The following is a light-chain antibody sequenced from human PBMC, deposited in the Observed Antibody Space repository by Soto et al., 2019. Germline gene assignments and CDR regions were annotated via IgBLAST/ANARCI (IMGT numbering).Light chain of an antibody. CDR1: GATSD. CDR2: GNN. V-gene: IGLV1-40*01. Sequence: QSVLTQPPSVSGAPGQRVTISCIGATSDVHWYQHLPGTAPKLLIYGNNNRPSGVPDRFSGSKSGTSASLAITGLQAEDEADYYCQSFDSSLRALYVFGTGTKLTV. CDR3: QSFDSSLRALYV. J-gene: IGLJ1*01.